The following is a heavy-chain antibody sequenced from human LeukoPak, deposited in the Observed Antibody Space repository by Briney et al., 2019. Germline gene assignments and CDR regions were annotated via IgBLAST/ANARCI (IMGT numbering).Heavy chain of an antibody. D-gene: IGHD6-13*01. V-gene: IGHV3-30*18. CDR1: GFAFSSYG. J-gene: IGHJ3*02. Sequence: GRSLRLSCAASGFAFSSYGMHWVRQAPGKGLEWVAVISYDGSNKYYADSVKGRFTISRDNSKNTLYLQMNSLRAEDTAVYYCAKVWTAAGSDAFDIWGQGTMVTVSS. CDR2: ISYDGSNK. CDR3: AKVWTAAGSDAFDI.